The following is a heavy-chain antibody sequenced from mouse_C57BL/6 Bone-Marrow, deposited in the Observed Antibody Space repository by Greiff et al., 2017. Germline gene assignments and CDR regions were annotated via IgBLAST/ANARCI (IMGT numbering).Heavy chain of an antibody. Sequence: QVQLKQSGAELASPGASVTLSCKASGYTFTDHIMNWVKKRPGQGLEWIGRIYPVSGETNYNQKFMGKATFSVDRSSSTVYMVLNSLTSEDPAVYYCGRGDGNFYYWYCDVWGTGTTVTVSS. V-gene: IGHV1-11*01. CDR2: IYPVSGET. J-gene: IGHJ1*03. CDR3: GRGDGNFYYWYCDV. CDR1: GYTFTDHI. D-gene: IGHD2-1*01.